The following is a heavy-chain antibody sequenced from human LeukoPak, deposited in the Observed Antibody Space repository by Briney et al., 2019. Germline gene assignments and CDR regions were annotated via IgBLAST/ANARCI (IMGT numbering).Heavy chain of an antibody. Sequence: ASVKVSCKASGYTFTGYYMHWVRQAPGQGLEWMGWINPNSGGTNYAQKFQGRVTMTRDTAISTAYMELSRLRSDDTAVYYCARDRGIDYYGSGSYYRHYYYYMDVWGKGTTVTVSS. CDR1: GYTFTGYY. CDR2: INPNSGGT. D-gene: IGHD3-10*01. J-gene: IGHJ6*03. CDR3: ARDRGIDYYGSGSYYRHYYYYMDV. V-gene: IGHV1-2*02.